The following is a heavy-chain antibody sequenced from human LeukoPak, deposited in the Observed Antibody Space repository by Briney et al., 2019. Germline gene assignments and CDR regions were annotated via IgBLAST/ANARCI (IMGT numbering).Heavy chain of an antibody. J-gene: IGHJ4*02. D-gene: IGHD1-1*01. CDR2: IVVGSGNT. CDR3: ATDDVTTGTKTALGY. CDR1: GFTFTSSA. V-gene: IGHV1-58*01. Sequence: SVKVSCKASGFTFTSSAVQWVRQARGQGLEWIGWIVVGSGNTNYAQKFQERVTINRDMSTSTAYMELSSLRSEDTAVYYCATDDVTTGTKTALGYWGQGTLVAVSS.